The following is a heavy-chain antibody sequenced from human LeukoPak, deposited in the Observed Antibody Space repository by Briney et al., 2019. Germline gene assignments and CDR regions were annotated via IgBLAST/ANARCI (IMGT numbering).Heavy chain of an antibody. Sequence: GGSLRLSCAASGFTFSSYAMSWVRQAPGKGLEWVSAISGSGGSSYYADSVKGRFTISRDNSKNTLYLQMNSLRAEDTAVYYCARRIAVAGNYFDYWGQGTLVTVSS. CDR2: ISGSGGSS. D-gene: IGHD6-19*01. V-gene: IGHV3-23*01. CDR3: ARRIAVAGNYFDY. CDR1: GFTFSSYA. J-gene: IGHJ4*02.